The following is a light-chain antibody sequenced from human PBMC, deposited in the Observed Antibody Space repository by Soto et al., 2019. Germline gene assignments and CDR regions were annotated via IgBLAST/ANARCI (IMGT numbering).Light chain of an antibody. Sequence: EIVLTQSPGTLSLSPGERATLSCRASQSVSSNLAWYQQKPGQAPRLLIHGASTRATGIPARFSGSGSGTELTLTISSLQSEDFAVYFCQQYNLSPWTFGQGTKVDIK. CDR1: QSVSSN. CDR2: GAS. J-gene: IGKJ1*01. CDR3: QQYNLSPWT. V-gene: IGKV3-15*01.